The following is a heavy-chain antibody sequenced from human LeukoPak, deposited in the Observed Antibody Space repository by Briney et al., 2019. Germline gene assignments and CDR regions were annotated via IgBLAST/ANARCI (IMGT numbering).Heavy chain of an antibody. J-gene: IGHJ5*02. CDR1: GVIFSNFA. V-gene: IGHV1-69*05. Sequence: ASVKVSCKASGVIFSNFAFNWVRQAPGQGLEWMGRIIPIFGTANYAQKFQGRVTITTDESTSTAYMELSSLRSEDTAVYYCARDYYDSSGYYSTQNWFDPWGQGTLVTVSS. CDR2: IIPIFGTA. CDR3: ARDYYDSSGYYSTQNWFDP. D-gene: IGHD3-22*01.